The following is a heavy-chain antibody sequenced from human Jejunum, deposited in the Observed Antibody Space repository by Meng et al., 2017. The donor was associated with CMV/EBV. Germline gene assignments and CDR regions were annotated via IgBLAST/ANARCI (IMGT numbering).Heavy chain of an antibody. CDR2: PRFDGRHS. J-gene: IGHJ6*02. Sequence: IFSSYDRHGCRQAPGKGLGWLAFPRFDGRHSYTADSVRGRFTSSRDNSKNTLYLQMNRLRAEDTAVYYCAKIGVSSGRGYQGLDVWGQGTTVTVSS. CDR3: AKIGVSSGRGYQGLDV. V-gene: IGHV3-30*02. D-gene: IGHD3-22*01. CDR1: IFSSYD.